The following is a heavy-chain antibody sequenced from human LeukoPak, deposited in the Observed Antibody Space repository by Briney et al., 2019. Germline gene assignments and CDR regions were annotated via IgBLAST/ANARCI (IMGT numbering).Heavy chain of an antibody. D-gene: IGHD3-22*01. CDR3: ASALLPSYMDV. V-gene: IGHV1-46*01. CDR1: GYTFTSYG. J-gene: IGHJ6*03. Sequence: ASVKVSCKASGYTFTSYGINWVRQAPGQGLEWMGIINPSGGSTNYAQKFQGRVTMTRDMSTSTVYMELSSLKSEDTAIYYCASALLPSYMDVWGKGTTVTVSS. CDR2: INPSGGST.